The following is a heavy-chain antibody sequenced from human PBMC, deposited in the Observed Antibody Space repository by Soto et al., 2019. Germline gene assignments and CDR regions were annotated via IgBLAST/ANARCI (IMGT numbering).Heavy chain of an antibody. CDR2: ISYDGSNK. CDR1: GFTFSSYA. V-gene: IGHV3-30-3*01. D-gene: IGHD3-10*01. CDR3: AREHMVRGVSYYYYYGMDV. Sequence: QVPLVESGGGVVQPGRSLSLSCAASGFTFSSYAMHWDRQAPGKGLEWVAVISYDGSNKYYADSVKGRFTISRDNSKNTLYLQRNRLRAEDTAVDYCAREHMVRGVSYYYYYGMDVWCQGTTVTVSS. J-gene: IGHJ6*02.